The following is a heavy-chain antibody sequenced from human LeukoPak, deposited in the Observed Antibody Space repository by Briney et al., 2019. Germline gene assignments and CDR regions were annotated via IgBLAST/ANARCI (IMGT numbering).Heavy chain of an antibody. CDR3: ARLNGLILTGYASFFDY. D-gene: IGHD3-9*01. CDR1: GFSFTNYW. CDR2: IYPRDSDT. V-gene: IGHV5-51*01. J-gene: IGHJ4*02. Sequence: GESLKISCQGSGFSFTNYWIGWVRQMPGKGLEWMGIIYPRDSDTRYSPSFQGLVTISADKSINTAYLQWSSLKASDTAMYYCARLNGLILTGYASFFDYWGQGTLVTVSS.